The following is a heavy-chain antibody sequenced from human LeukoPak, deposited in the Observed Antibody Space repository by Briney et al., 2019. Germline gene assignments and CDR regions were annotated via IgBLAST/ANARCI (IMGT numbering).Heavy chain of an antibody. D-gene: IGHD3-3*01. J-gene: IGHJ4*02. V-gene: IGHV4-38-2*01. CDR2: IYHSGST. CDR1: GYSISSGYY. Sequence: SETLSLTCAVSGYSISSGYYWGWIRQPPGKVLEWIGSIYHSGSTYYNPSLKSRVTISVDTSKNQFSLKLSSVTAADTAVYYCARSRSQYYDFWSGYYFGDYFDYWGQGTLVTVSS. CDR3: ARSRSQYYDFWSGYYFGDYFDY.